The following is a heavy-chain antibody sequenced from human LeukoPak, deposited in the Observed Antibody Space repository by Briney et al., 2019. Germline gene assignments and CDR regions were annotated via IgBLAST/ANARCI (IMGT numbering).Heavy chain of an antibody. CDR1: GGSISSYY. CDR2: IYYSGST. V-gene: IGHV4-59*12. Sequence: PSETLSLTCTVSGGSISSYYWSWIRQPPGKGLEWIGYIYYSGSTNYNPSLKSRVTISVDTSKNQFSLKLSSVTAADTAVYYCARWSGLKGGFGYWGQGTLVTVSS. J-gene: IGHJ4*02. CDR3: ARWSGLKGGFGY. D-gene: IGHD3-3*01.